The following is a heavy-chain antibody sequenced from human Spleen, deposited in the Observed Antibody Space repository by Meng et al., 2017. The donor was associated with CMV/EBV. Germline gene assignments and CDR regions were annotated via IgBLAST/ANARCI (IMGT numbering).Heavy chain of an antibody. CDR1: GFTVSSYA. D-gene: IGHD2-2*01. CDR3: ARDDSSTFDVVVVPGALDY. CDR2: ISYDGSNK. Sequence: GESLKISCAASGFTVSSYAMHWVRQAPGKGLEWVAVISYDGSNKYYADSVKGRFTISRDNSKNTLYLQMNSLRAEDTAVYYCARDDSSTFDVVVVPGALDYWGQGTLVTVSS. V-gene: IGHV3-30*04. J-gene: IGHJ4*02.